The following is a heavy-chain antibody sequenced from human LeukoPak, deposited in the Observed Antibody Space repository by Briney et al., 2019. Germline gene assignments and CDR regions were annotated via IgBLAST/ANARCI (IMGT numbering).Heavy chain of an antibody. CDR3: VRMSRYYSSWFDP. CDR1: GGSISSYY. V-gene: IGHV4-4*07. Sequence: SESLSLTCTVSGGSISSYYWSWIRRPAGKGLEWIGRIYPSGSTNYNPSLKSRVTMSVDTSKNQFSLKLSAVTAADTAVYYCVRMSRYYSSWFDPWGQGTLVTVSS. D-gene: IGHD3-10*01. J-gene: IGHJ5*02. CDR2: IYPSGST.